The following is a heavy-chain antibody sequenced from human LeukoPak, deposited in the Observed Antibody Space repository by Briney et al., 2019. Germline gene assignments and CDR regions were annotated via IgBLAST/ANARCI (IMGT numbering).Heavy chain of an antibody. V-gene: IGHV3-49*04. CDR1: GFTFGDYA. CDR3: TRDRDSSSWYVDCDY. D-gene: IGHD6-13*01. J-gene: IGHJ4*02. CDR2: IRSKAYGGTT. Sequence: GGSLRLSCTASGFTFGDYAMSWVRQAPGKGLEWVGFIRSKAYGGTTEYAASVKGRFTISRDDSKSIAYLQMNSLKTEDTAVYYCTRDRDSSSWYVDCDYWGQGTLVTVSS.